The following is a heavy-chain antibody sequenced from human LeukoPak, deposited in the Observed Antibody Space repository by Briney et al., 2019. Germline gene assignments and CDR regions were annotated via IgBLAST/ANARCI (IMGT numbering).Heavy chain of an antibody. CDR2: IYYSGST. CDR3: ASSDYDILTSYFDY. J-gene: IGHJ4*02. CDR1: GGSISSSSYY. D-gene: IGHD3-9*01. Sequence: SETLSLTCTVSGGSISSSSYYWGWIRQPPGKGLEWIGSIYYSGSTYYNPSLKSRVTISVDTSKNQFSLKLSSVTAADTAVYYCASSDYDILTSYFDYWGQGTLVTVSS. V-gene: IGHV4-39*07.